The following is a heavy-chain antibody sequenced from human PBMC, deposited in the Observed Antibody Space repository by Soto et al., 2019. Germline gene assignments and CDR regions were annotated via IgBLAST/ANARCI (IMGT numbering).Heavy chain of an antibody. V-gene: IGHV3-30*18. CDR2: ISYDGSNK. J-gene: IGHJ4*02. CDR1: GFTFSSYG. Sequence: GGSLRLSCAASGFTFSSYGMHWVRQSPGKGLEWVAVISYDGSNKYYADSVKGRFTISRDNSKNTLYLQMNSLRAEDTAVYYCAKAPYSGSSFFDYWGQGTLVTVSS. CDR3: AKAPYSGSSFFDY. D-gene: IGHD1-26*01.